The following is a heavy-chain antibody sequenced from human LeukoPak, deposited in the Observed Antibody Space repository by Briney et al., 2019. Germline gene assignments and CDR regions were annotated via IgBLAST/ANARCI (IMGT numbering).Heavy chain of an antibody. CDR1: GFTFSSYA. CDR2: ISYDGSSK. V-gene: IGHV3-30-3*01. CDR3: ARDRGIWFGELY. J-gene: IGHJ4*02. D-gene: IGHD3-10*01. Sequence: GGSLRLSCAASGFTFSSYAFHWVRQAPGKGLEWVAGISYDGSSKFYVDSVKGRFTISRDNSKNTMYVQMNSLRAEDTAVYYCARDRGIWFGELYWGQGSLVTVSS.